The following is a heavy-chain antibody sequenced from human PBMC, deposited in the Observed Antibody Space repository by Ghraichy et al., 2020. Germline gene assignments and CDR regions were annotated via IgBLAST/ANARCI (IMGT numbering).Heavy chain of an antibody. Sequence: GGSLRLSCVASGFTFSNYGMHWVRQAPGKGLEWVAIISFDGRNMYYADSVKGRFTLSRDNSKNTLYLEMNSLRAEDTAVYYCAKDYYGSGNDPSQDTFDMWGQGTMVTVSS. V-gene: IGHV3-30*18. CDR3: AKDYYGSGNDPSQDTFDM. CDR1: GFTFSNYG. D-gene: IGHD3-10*01. J-gene: IGHJ3*02. CDR2: ISFDGRNM.